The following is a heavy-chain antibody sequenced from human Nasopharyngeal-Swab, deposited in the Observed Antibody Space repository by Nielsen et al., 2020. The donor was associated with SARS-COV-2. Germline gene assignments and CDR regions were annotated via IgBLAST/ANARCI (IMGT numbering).Heavy chain of an antibody. J-gene: IGHJ4*02. CDR1: GYTLTSYG. Sequence: ASVQDSCKASGYTLTSYGISWVRQAPAQELEWMGWISAYNGNTNYAQKLQGRVTMTTDTSTSTAYMELRGLRSDDTAVYYCARMKRLGWLVEGRFDYWGQGTLVTVSS. CDR2: ISAYNGNT. V-gene: IGHV1-18*01. D-gene: IGHD6-19*01. CDR3: ARMKRLGWLVEGRFDY.